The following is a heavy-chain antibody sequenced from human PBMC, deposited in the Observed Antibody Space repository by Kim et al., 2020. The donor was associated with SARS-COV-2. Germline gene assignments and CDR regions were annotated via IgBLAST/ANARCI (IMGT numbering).Heavy chain of an antibody. CDR3: ARDGITMVRGLTRALDP. Sequence: SETLSLTCAVYGGSFSGYYWSWIRQPPGKGLEWIGEINHSGSTNYNPSLKSRVTISVDTSKNQFSLKLSSVTAADTAVYYCARDGITMVRGLTRALDPWGQGTLVTVSS. CDR2: INHSGST. V-gene: IGHV4-34*01. J-gene: IGHJ5*02. D-gene: IGHD3-10*01. CDR1: GGSFSGYY.